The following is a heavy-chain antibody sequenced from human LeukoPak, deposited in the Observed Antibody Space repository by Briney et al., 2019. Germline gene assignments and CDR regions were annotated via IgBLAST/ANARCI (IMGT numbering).Heavy chain of an antibody. CDR3: AKDFELLWFGELPGRGDWFDP. V-gene: IGHV3-23*01. CDR1: GFTFSSYA. Sequence: HPGGSLRLSCAASGFTFSSYAMSWVRQAPGKGLEWVSAISGSGGSTYYADSVKGRFTISRDNSKNTLYLQMNSLRAEDTAVYYCAKDFELLWFGELPGRGDWFDPWGQGTLVTVSS. J-gene: IGHJ5*02. D-gene: IGHD3-10*01. CDR2: ISGSGGST.